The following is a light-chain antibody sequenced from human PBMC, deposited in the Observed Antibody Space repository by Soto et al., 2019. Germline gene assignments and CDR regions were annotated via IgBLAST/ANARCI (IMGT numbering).Light chain of an antibody. CDR2: GAS. CDR3: QQYNNWPRT. J-gene: IGKJ1*01. V-gene: IGKV3-15*01. CDR1: QSVSSN. Sequence: EIVMTQSPATLSVSPGERATLSCRASQSVSSNLAWYQQKPGQAPRRRIYGASTRATGIPARFSGSGSGTEFTLTISSLQSEDFTVYYCQQYNNWPRTFGQGTKAEIK.